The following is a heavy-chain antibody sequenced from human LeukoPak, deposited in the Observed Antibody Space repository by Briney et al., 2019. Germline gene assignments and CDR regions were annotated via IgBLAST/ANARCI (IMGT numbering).Heavy chain of an antibody. J-gene: IGHJ4*02. D-gene: IGHD6-13*01. V-gene: IGHV4-39*07. Sequence: KPSETLSLTCTVSGGSISSSSYYWGWIRQPPGKGLEWIGSIYYSGSTYYNPSLKSRVTISVDTSKNQFSLKLSSVTAADTALYYCARGLGMKFDLWGQGTLVTVSS. CDR1: GGSISSSSYY. CDR2: IYYSGST. CDR3: ARGLGMKFDL.